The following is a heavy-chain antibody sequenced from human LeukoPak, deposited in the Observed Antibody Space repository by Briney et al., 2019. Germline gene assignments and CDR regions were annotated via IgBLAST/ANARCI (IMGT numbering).Heavy chain of an antibody. D-gene: IGHD2-15*01. V-gene: IGHV1-2*02. Sequence: GASVKVSCKASGYTFTGYYMHWVRQAPGRGLEWMGWINPNSGGTNYAQKFQGRVTMTRDTSISTAYMELSRLRSDDTAVYYCARSRRYCSGGSCYSRLDYWGQGTLVTVSS. CDR3: ARSRRYCSGGSCYSRLDY. J-gene: IGHJ4*02. CDR1: GYTFTGYY. CDR2: INPNSGGT.